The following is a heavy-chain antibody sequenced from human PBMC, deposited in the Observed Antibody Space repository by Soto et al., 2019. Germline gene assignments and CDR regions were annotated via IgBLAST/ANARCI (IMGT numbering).Heavy chain of an antibody. D-gene: IGHD3-16*01. CDR2: ISGGASSI. V-gene: IGHV3-11*01. J-gene: IGHJ4*02. Sequence: QVQLVESGGVLVKPGGSLRLSWAASGFTFSDHFMSWIRQAPGKGLEWISYISGGASSIYYADSVRGRFTISRDNAKNSLSLQMNSLRAEATAVYYCARWRSFGGTRSFDFWGQGTLVTVSS. CDR1: GFTFSDHF. CDR3: ARWRSFGGTRSFDF.